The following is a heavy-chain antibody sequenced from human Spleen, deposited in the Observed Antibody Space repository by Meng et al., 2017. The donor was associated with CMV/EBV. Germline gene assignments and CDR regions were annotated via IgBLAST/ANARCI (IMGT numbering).Heavy chain of an antibody. CDR2: ISSSSSYI. J-gene: IGHJ4*02. CDR1: GFTLSSYS. D-gene: IGHD1-26*01. CDR3: AKDRTYSGRPRAFDY. Sequence: GGALRLSCAASGFTLSSYSMNWVRQATGKGLEWVSSISSSSSYIYYADSVKGRFTISRDNAKNSLYPQMNSQRAEDTAVYYCAKDRTYSGRPRAFDYWGQGTLVTVSS. V-gene: IGHV3-21*04.